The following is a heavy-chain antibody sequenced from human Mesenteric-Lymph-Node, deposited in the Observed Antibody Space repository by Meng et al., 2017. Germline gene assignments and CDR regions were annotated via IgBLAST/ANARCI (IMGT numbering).Heavy chain of an antibody. J-gene: IGHJ5*02. D-gene: IGHD6-13*01. CDR2: IRGSGTNT. CDR1: GFTFPNYA. Sequence: GESLKISCAVSGFTFPNYAMSWVRQAPGKGLEWVSAIRGSGTNTYYADSVKGRFTISRDNFKNMLYLQMNGLRVEDTAMYYCARGADSSTWGQGTRVTGAS. V-gene: IGHV3-23*01. CDR3: ARGADSST.